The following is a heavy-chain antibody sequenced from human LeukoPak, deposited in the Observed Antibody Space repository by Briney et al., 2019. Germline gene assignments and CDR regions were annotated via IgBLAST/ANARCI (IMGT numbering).Heavy chain of an antibody. CDR2: ISAYNGNT. CDR1: GYTFTIYG. Sequence: ASVKVSCKASGYTFTIYGISWVRQAPGQGLEWMGWISAYNGNTNYAQRLQGRVTMTTDTSTSTAYMELRSLRSDDTAVYYCARVTYYDFWSGYSSYYYYYMDVWGKGTTVTVSS. V-gene: IGHV1-18*01. CDR3: ARVTYYDFWSGYSSYYYYYMDV. D-gene: IGHD3-3*01. J-gene: IGHJ6*03.